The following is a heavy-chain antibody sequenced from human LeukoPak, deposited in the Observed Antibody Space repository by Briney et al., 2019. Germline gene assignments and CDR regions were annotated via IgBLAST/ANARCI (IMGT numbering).Heavy chain of an antibody. Sequence: ASVKVSCKASGYTFTGYYMHWVRQAPGQGLEWMGWIDPNSGGTNYAQKFQGRVTMTRDTSISTAYMELRSLRSDDTAVYYCARTTEGDDAFDIWGQGTMVTVSS. CDR2: IDPNSGGT. D-gene: IGHD4-17*01. J-gene: IGHJ3*02. CDR1: GYTFTGYY. V-gene: IGHV1-2*02. CDR3: ARTTEGDDAFDI.